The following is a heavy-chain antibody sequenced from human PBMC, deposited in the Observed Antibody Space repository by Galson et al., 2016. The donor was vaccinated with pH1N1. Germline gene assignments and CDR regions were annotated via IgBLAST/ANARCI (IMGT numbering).Heavy chain of an antibody. D-gene: IGHD6-13*01. Sequence: TLSLTCTVSGDSISSGGYYWTWIRQHPGKGLEWIGYIYYSGRTYYNPSLKRRVTISVDTSKNQFSLKLSPVPAADTAVYYCANCIAAAGTFYFDYWGQGTLVTVSA. J-gene: IGHJ4*02. V-gene: IGHV4-31*03. CDR1: GDSISSGGYY. CDR2: IYYSGRT. CDR3: ANCIAAAGTFYFDY.